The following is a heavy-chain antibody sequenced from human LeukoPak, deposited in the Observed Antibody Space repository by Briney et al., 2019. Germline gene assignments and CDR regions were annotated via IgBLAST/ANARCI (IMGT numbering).Heavy chain of an antibody. J-gene: IGHJ5*02. CDR2: INHSGST. CDR1: GGSLSGYY. V-gene: IGHV4-34*01. Sequence: SETLSLTCAVYGGSLSGYYWSWIRQPPGKGLEWIGEINHSGSTNYNPSLKSRVTISVDTSKNQFSLKLSSVTAADTAVYYCARGNRRSRYCSSTSCSRAGWFDPWGQGTLVTVSS. CDR3: ARGNRRSRYCSSTSCSRAGWFDP. D-gene: IGHD2-2*01.